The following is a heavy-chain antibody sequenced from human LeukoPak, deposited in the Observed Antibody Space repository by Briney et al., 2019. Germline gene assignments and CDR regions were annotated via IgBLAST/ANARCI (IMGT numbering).Heavy chain of an antibody. CDR1: GFTFSSYG. D-gene: IGHD2-21*01. CDR3: ARDRAGVYYYYGMDV. CDR2: IWYDGSNK. J-gene: IGHJ6*02. V-gene: IGHV3-33*01. Sequence: PGRSLRPSCAASGFTFSSYGMHWVRQAPGKGLEWVAVIWYDGSNKYYADSVKGRFTISRDNSKNTLYLPMNSLRAEDTAVYYCARDRAGVYYYYGMDVWGQGTTVTVSS.